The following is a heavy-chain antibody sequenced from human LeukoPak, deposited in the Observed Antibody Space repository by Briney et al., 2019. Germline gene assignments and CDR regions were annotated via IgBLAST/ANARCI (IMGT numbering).Heavy chain of an antibody. CDR3: ARVTPLSTPIEYNWFDP. CDR2: IYTSGST. J-gene: IGHJ5*02. Sequence: SETLSLTCTVSGGSISSYYWSWLRQPAGKGLEWIGRIYTSGSTNYTPSLKSRVTMSLPTSKNQSYLKLSSVTAAQTAVYYCARVTPLSTPIEYNWFDPWGQGTLVTVSS. V-gene: IGHV4-4*07. CDR1: GGSISSYY. D-gene: IGHD1-1*01.